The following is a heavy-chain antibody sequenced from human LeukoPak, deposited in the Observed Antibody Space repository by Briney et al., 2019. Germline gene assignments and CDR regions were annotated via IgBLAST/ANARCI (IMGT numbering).Heavy chain of an antibody. CDR2: ISSSSSYI. V-gene: IGHV3-21*01. D-gene: IGHD5-24*01. Sequence: GGSLGLSCAASGFTFSSYSMNWVRQAPGKGLEWVSSISSSSSYIYYADSVKGRFTISRDNAKNSLYLQMNSLGAEDTAVYYCAGGLHTAVIDYWGQGTLVTVSS. J-gene: IGHJ4*02. CDR1: GFTFSSYS. CDR3: AGGLHTAVIDY.